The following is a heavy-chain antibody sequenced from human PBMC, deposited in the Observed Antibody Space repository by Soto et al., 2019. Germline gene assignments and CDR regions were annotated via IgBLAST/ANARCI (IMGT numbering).Heavy chain of an antibody. CDR2: IYYSATT. Sequence: SETLSLTCTVSGGSISSYYWSWIRQPPGKGLEWIGYIYYSATTYYNPSLKSRLTISIDTSKNQFSLKLSSVTAADTAMYFCARGFRGVYFDCWGQGTLVT. J-gene: IGHJ4*02. CDR1: GGSISSYY. CDR3: ARGFRGVYFDC. D-gene: IGHD3-10*01. V-gene: IGHV4-59*08.